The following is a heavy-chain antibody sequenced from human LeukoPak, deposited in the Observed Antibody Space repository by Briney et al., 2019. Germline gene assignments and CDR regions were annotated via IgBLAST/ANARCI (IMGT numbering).Heavy chain of an antibody. V-gene: IGHV1-2*02. CDR2: INPNSGGT. CDR1: GYTFTGYY. J-gene: IGHJ4*02. CDR3: ASFYYGSGNYFDY. D-gene: IGHD3-10*01. Sequence: ASVKVSCKASGYTFTGYYMHWVRQAPGQGLEWMGWINPNSGGTNYAQKFQGRDTMTRDTSISTAYMELSRLRSDDTAVYYCASFYYGSGNYFDYWGQGTLVTVSS.